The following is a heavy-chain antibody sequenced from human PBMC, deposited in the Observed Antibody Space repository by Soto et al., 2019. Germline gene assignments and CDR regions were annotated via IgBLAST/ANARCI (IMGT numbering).Heavy chain of an antibody. CDR2: ISAYNGNT. CDR3: ARDFWDSSGRFDAFDI. V-gene: IGHV1-18*01. D-gene: IGHD6-19*01. CDR1: GYTFTSYG. Sequence: ASVKVSCKASGYTFTSYGISWVRQAPGQGLEWMGWISAYNGNTNYAQKLQGRVTMTTDTSTSTAYMELRSLRSDDTAVYYCARDFWDSSGRFDAFDIWGQGTMVTVSS. J-gene: IGHJ3*02.